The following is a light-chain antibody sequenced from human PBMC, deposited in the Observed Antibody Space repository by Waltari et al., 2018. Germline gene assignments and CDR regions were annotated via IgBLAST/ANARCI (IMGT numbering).Light chain of an antibody. J-gene: IGLJ3*02. CDR1: DWVKKY. CDR3: YSPADNNLGV. CDR2: KDN. V-gene: IGLV3-27*01. Sequence: YDLTQPSSVSVSPGQSATITCTGTDWVKKYCRWFQQKPGQAPVLVIYKDNERPSGIPERFSGSTSGTTVTLTISGAQVEDEADYYCYSPADNNLGVFGGGTKLTVL.